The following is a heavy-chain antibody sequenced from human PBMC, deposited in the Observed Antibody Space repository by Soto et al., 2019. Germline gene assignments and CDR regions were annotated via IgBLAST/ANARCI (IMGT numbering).Heavy chain of an antibody. CDR1: GDSISSSDYY. J-gene: IGHJ3*02. CDR3: ARHPPLRFFDAFDM. Sequence: QLQESGPGLVKPSETLSLTCTVSGDSISSSDYYWGWIRQPPGKGLEWIGSIYYSGSTYYNPSLKSRVTVSVDTSKNHSSLNLSSVTAADTAVYSCARHPPLRFFDAFDMWGQGTMVTVSS. V-gene: IGHV4-39*01. CDR2: IYYSGST. D-gene: IGHD3-3*01.